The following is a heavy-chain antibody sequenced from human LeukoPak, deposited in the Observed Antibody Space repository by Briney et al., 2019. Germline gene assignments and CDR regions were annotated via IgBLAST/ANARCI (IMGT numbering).Heavy chain of an antibody. CDR1: GFTFDDYG. J-gene: IGHJ3*02. D-gene: IGHD6-25*01. Sequence: GGSLRLSCAASGFTFDDYGMNWVRQAPGKGLEWVSYISSSSSTIYYADSVKGRFTISRDNAKNSLYLQMNSLRAEDTAVYYCARGSARFAFDIWGQGTMVTVSS. V-gene: IGHV3-48*01. CDR2: ISSSSSTI. CDR3: ARGSARFAFDI.